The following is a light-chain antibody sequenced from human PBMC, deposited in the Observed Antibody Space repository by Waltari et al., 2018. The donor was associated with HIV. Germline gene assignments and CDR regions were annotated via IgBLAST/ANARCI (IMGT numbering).Light chain of an antibody. Sequence: DIQMTQSPSTLSASIGDRVTITCRASQSIATSLAWYQQKPGKSPKLLIYRASNLETGVPPRFSGSGSGTEFSLTINALQADDFATYYCKQSDGGSRTFGQGTTV. J-gene: IGKJ1*01. CDR1: QSIATS. V-gene: IGKV1-5*03. CDR3: KQSDGGSRT. CDR2: RAS.